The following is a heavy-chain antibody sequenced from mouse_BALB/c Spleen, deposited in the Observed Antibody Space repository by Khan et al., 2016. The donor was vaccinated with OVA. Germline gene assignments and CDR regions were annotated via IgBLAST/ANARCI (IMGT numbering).Heavy chain of an antibody. Sequence: VQLQQSGAELVRPGVSVKISCKGSGYTFTDFTMHWVKQSHAMSLEWIGVISTYYGDADYNQKFKGKATMTVDKSSNTAYMDLARLTSEDSAIFYWARGGGGDRFLYWGQGTLVTGSA. J-gene: IGHJ3*01. CDR1: GYTFTDFT. V-gene: IGHV1S137*01. CDR2: ISTYYGDA. CDR3: ARGGGGDRFLY.